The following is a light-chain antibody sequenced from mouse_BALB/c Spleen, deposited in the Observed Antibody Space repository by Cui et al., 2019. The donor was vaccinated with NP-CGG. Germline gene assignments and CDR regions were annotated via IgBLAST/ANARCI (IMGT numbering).Light chain of an antibody. CDR2: GTN. J-gene: IGLJ1*01. V-gene: IGLV1*01. CDR1: TGAVTPSNY. CDR3: ALWYSNHWV. Sequence: QAVVTQVSALTTSPGETVTLTCRSSTGAVTPSNYANWVQEKPDHLFTGLIGGTNNRVPGVPARFSGSLIGDKAALTITGAQTEDEAIYFCALWYSNHWVFGGGTKLTVL.